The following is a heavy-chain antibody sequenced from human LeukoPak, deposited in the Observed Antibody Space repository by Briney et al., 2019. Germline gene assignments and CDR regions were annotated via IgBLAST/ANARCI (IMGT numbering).Heavy chain of an antibody. D-gene: IGHD5-18*01. Sequence: PSETLSLTCAVYGGSFSGYYWSWIRQPPGKGLEWIGEINHSGNTNYNPSLKSRVTISVDTSKNQFSLKLSSVTAADTAVYYCARGLLSYGYYYFDYWGQGTLVTVSS. J-gene: IGHJ4*02. CDR3: ARGLLSYGYYYFDY. V-gene: IGHV4-34*01. CDR2: INHSGNT. CDR1: GGSFSGYY.